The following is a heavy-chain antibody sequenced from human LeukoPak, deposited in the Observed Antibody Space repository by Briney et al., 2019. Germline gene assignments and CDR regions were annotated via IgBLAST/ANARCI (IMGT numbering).Heavy chain of an antibody. D-gene: IGHD6-13*01. V-gene: IGHV3-30*04. Sequence: GGSLRLSCAASGFTFSSYAMHWVRQAPGKGLEWVAVISYDGSNKYYADSVKGRFTISRDNSKNTLYLQMNSLRAEDTAVYYCARVAAAGKRAIDYWAQGTLVTVSS. CDR1: GFTFSSYA. CDR3: ARVAAAGKRAIDY. J-gene: IGHJ4*02. CDR2: ISYDGSNK.